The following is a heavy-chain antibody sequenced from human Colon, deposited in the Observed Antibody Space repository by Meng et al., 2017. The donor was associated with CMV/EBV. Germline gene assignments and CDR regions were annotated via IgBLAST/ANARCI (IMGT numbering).Heavy chain of an antibody. D-gene: IGHD3-10*01. J-gene: IGHJ4*02. CDR1: GASVNTDNYY. V-gene: IGHV4-61*01. CDR2: VYYSGAT. Sequence: SETLSLTCTVSGASVNTDNYYWSWIWQPPGKGLEFIGYVYYSGATNYNPFFKGRVTISVDTSKNQFSLKLTSVTAADTAVYYCTRGNTALWDSDSWGQGTLVTVSS. CDR3: TRGNTALWDSDS.